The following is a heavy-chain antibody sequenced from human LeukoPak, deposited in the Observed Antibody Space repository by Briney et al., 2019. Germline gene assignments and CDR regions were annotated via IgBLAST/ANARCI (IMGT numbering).Heavy chain of an antibody. J-gene: IGHJ3*02. D-gene: IGHD2-2*01. CDR3: ARDSPAATYTFDI. CDR1: GSTFSLYW. Sequence: PGGSLRLSCVGSGSTFSLYWMTWVRQAPGKGLEWVANMEQDGSEKYYVDSVRGRFTISRDNAKNSLYLQMNSLRAEDTAVYYCARDSPAATYTFDIWGHGTMVTVSS. V-gene: IGHV3-7*01. CDR2: MEQDGSEK.